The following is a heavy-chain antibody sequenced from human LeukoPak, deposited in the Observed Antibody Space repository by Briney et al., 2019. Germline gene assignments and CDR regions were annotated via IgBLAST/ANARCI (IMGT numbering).Heavy chain of an antibody. CDR3: ARDRGPSSSWYLDY. V-gene: IGHV3-30-3*01. D-gene: IGHD6-13*01. CDR1: GFTFSSYA. CDR2: ISYDGSNK. J-gene: IGHJ4*02. Sequence: PGRSLRLSCAASGFTFSSYAMHWVRQAPGKGLEWVAVISYDGSNKYYADSVKGRFTISRDNSKNTLYLQMNSLRAEDTAVYYCARDRGPSSSWYLDYWGQGTLVTVSS.